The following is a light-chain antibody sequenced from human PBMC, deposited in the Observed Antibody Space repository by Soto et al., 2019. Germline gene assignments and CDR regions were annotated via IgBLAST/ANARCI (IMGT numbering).Light chain of an antibody. J-gene: IGKJ4*01. CDR1: QSIRTN. CDR3: QQYGNSPALT. CDR2: GAS. Sequence: EIVLTQSPATLSVSAGGTVTLSCRASQSIRTNVAWYQQIPGQAPRLLVYGASTRATGVPARFSGSGSGIEFILTISGLEPEDFAVYYCQQYGNSPALTFGGGTKVEIK. V-gene: IGKV3-15*01.